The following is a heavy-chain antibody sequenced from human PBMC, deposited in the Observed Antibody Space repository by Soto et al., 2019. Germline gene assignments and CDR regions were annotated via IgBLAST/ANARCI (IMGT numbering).Heavy chain of an antibody. CDR2: ISYDGSNK. CDR1: GFTFSSSA. V-gene: IGHV3-30-3*01. Sequence: GGSVRLSCAASGFTFSSSAMHWVRQAPGKGLEWVAVISYDGSNKYYADSVKGRFTISRDNSKNTLYLQMNSLRAEDTAVYYCARDHGAYMIVVATGVDYWRPGTLVTVFS. CDR3: ARDHGAYMIVVATGVDY. J-gene: IGHJ4*02. D-gene: IGHD3-22*01.